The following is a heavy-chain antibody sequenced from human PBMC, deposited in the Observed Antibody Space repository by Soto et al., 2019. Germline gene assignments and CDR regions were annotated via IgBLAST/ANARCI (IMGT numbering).Heavy chain of an antibody. D-gene: IGHD7-27*01. CDR3: ASKTGSRTDY. CDR1: GDSISNNNW. CDR2: IHHSGTT. Sequence: QVQLQESGPGLVKPSETLSLTCTVYGDSISNNNWWHWVRQPPGKGLEWIGEIHHSGTTNYNPSLKSLATISMDTSKSQFALKVSYVAAPDTAVYYCASKTGSRTDYGGQGFLVTVSS. J-gene: IGHJ4*02. V-gene: IGHV4-4*02.